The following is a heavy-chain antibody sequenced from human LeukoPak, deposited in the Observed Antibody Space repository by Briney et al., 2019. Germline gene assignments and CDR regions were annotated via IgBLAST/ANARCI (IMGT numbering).Heavy chain of an antibody. Sequence: GGSLRLSCAASGFTFSSYWMSWVRQAPGKGLEWVSSISSSSSSICYADSVKGRFTISRDNAKNSLYLQMNSLRAEDTAVYYCARSGYNWNDVIFFDYWGQGTLVTVSS. D-gene: IGHD1-1*01. V-gene: IGHV3-21*01. CDR1: GFTFSSYW. J-gene: IGHJ4*02. CDR3: ARSGYNWNDVIFFDY. CDR2: ISSSSSSI.